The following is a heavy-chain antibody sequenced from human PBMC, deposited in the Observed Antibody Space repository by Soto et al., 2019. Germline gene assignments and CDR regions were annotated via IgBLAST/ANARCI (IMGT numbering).Heavy chain of an antibody. D-gene: IGHD3-10*01. CDR1: GYTFTSYG. Sequence: ASVKVSCKASGYTFTSYGISWVRQAPGQGLEWMGLISAYNGNTNYAQKLQGRVTMTTDTSTSTAYMELRSLRSDDTAVYYCAILWFGELLSPQDYYYYYMDVWGKGTTVTVSS. CDR2: ISAYNGNT. CDR3: AILWFGELLSPQDYYYYYMDV. J-gene: IGHJ6*03. V-gene: IGHV1-18*01.